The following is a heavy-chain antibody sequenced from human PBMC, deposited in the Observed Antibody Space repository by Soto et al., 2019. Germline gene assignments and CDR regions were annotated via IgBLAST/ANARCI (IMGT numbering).Heavy chain of an antibody. CDR1: GFTFSSYE. CDR3: VTRGVEMPTTTWSLVDV. Sequence: EVQLVESGGGLVQPGGSLRLSCAASGFTFSSYEMNWVRQAPGKGLEWVSYISSSGDPIYYADSVKGRFTISRDNAKNSLYLQMNSLRVEDTAVYYCVTRGVEMPTTTWSLVDVWGQGTTVTVSS. V-gene: IGHV3-48*03. CDR2: ISSSGDPI. D-gene: IGHD1-1*01. J-gene: IGHJ6*02.